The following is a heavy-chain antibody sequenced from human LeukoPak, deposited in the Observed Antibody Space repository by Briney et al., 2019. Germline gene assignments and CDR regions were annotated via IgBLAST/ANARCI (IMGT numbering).Heavy chain of an antibody. CDR2: IYSGGST. V-gene: IGHV3-66*02. CDR3: ARAFDVPAAYDY. Sequence: GGSLRLSCAASGFTVSSNYMSWVRQAPGKGLEWVSVIYSGGSTYYADSVKGRFTISRDNSKNTLYLQTNSLRAEDTAVYYCARAFDVPAAYDYWGQGTLVTVSS. CDR1: GFTVSSNY. J-gene: IGHJ4*02. D-gene: IGHD2-2*01.